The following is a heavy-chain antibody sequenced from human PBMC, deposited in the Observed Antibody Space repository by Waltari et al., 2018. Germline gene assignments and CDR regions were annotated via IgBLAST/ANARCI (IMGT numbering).Heavy chain of an antibody. D-gene: IGHD3-3*01. CDR1: GFTFSSYS. CDR3: ARDYPNYSYYDFWSGYYTGIGSGGIDY. CDR2: ISNISSTI. Sequence: EVQLVESGGGLVQPGGSLRLSCAASGFTFSSYSMNWVRQAPGQGLEGVSSISNISSTIYYADSVKGRFTISRDNAKNSLYLQMNSLRAEDTAVYYCARDYPNYSYYDFWSGYYTGIGSGGIDYWGQGTLVTISS. J-gene: IGHJ4*02. V-gene: IGHV3-48*01.